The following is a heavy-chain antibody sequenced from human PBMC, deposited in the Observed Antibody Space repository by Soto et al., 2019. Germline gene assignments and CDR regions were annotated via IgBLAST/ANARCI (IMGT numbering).Heavy chain of an antibody. CDR2: ISAYNGNT. CDR1: GYTFTSYG. CDR3: ASSIGIAAAAHWFDP. Sequence: VASVKVSCKASGYTFTSYGISWVRKAPGQGLEWMGWISAYNGNTNYAQKLQGRVTMTTDTSTSTAYMELRSLRSDDTAVYYCASSIGIAAAAHWFDPWGQGTLVTVSS. D-gene: IGHD6-13*01. V-gene: IGHV1-18*01. J-gene: IGHJ5*02.